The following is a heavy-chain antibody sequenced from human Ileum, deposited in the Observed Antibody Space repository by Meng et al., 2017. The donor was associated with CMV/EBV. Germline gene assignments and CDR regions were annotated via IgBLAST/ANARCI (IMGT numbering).Heavy chain of an antibody. V-gene: IGHV3-11*01. CDR1: GFTFRDYY. J-gene: IGHJ4*02. CDR2: ITAGGSSI. CDR3: AKDPYDSGGYYFDY. Sequence: GGSLRLSCVVSGFTFRDYYMSWIRQAPGKGLEWVSFITAGGSSIYYADSVKGRFTISRDNAKNSLYLQMNSLRAEDTAMYYCAKDPYDSGGYYFDYWGQGTLVTVS. D-gene: IGHD3-22*01.